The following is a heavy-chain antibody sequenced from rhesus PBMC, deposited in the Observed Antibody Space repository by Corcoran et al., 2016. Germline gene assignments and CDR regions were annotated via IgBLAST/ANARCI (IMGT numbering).Heavy chain of an antibody. V-gene: IGHV4-99*01. Sequence: QVQLQESGPGLVKPSETLSLTCVVSGDSISSDYYWVWIRLSPGKGLEYFGYVSGSRGNTYYNPSVNSRVTISKDTSKNQFSLKLTSVTAADTAVYYCGKRGEIAAIDSWGQGVFVTVSS. J-gene: IGHJ4*01. CDR1: GDSISSDYY. CDR2: VSGSRGNT. CDR3: GKRGEIAAIDS. D-gene: IGHD5-24*01.